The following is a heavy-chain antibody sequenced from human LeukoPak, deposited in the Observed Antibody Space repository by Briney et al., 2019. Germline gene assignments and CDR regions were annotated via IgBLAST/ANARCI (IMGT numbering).Heavy chain of an antibody. Sequence: GGSLRLSCAASGFTFDDYAMHWVRHAPGKGLEWVSGISWNSDSIGYADTVKGRFTISRDNAKNSLYLQMNSLRAEDTALYYCAKAQTYYYGSGSYYTTYYFDYWGQGTLVTVSS. V-gene: IGHV3-9*01. J-gene: IGHJ4*02. D-gene: IGHD3-10*01. CDR2: ISWNSDSI. CDR1: GFTFDDYA. CDR3: AKAQTYYYGSGSYYTTYYFDY.